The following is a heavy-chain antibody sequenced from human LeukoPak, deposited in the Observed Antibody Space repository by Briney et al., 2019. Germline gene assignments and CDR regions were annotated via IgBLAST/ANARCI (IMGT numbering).Heavy chain of an antibody. V-gene: IGHV1-18*01. Sequence: ASVKVSCKASGYTFTSYGISWVRQAPGQGLEWMGWISAYNGNTNYAQKLQGRVTMTTDTSTSTAYMELRSLRSEDTAVYYCAREKRGYYDSSGYSFDHWGQGTLVTVSS. CDR1: GYTFTSYG. D-gene: IGHD3-22*01. CDR2: ISAYNGNT. CDR3: AREKRGYYDSSGYSFDH. J-gene: IGHJ4*02.